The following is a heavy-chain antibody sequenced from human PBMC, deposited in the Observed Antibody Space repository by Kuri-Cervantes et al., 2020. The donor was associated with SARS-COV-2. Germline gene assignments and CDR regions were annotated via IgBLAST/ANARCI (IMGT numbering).Heavy chain of an antibody. V-gene: IGHV4-34*01. J-gene: IGHJ4*02. CDR3: ARQGLDYDFWSGYSGFDY. Sequence: ESLKISCAVYGGSFSGYYWSWIRQPPGKGLEWIGEINHSGSTNYNPSLKSRVTISVDTSKNQFSLKLSSVTAADTAVYYCARQGLDYDFWSGYSGFDYWGQGTLVTVSS. D-gene: IGHD3-3*01. CDR2: INHSGST. CDR1: GGSFSGYY.